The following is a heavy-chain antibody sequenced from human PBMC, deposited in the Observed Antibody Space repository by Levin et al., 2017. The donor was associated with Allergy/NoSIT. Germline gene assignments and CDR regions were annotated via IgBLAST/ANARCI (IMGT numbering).Heavy chain of an antibody. CDR1: GFTISSYW. V-gene: IGHV3-74*01. Sequence: GGSLRLSCAGSGFTISSYWLHWVRQVPGKWPVWVARIGTDGSDTSYADPVKGRFTISRDNARNTLYLQMNSLRAEDTAVYYCTRDPVNYGRVGYYFDYWGQGVLVTVSA. CDR3: TRDPVNYGRVGYYFDY. J-gene: IGHJ4*02. CDR2: IGTDGSDT. D-gene: IGHD3-10*01.